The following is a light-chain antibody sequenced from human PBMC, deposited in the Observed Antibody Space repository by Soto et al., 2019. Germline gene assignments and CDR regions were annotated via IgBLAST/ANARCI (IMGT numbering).Light chain of an antibody. J-gene: IGLJ2*01. CDR3: CSYAGTTTV. Sequence: QSALTQPASVSESPGQSITISCTRASSDSGTYNLFAWYQQHPGEAPKLIIYEATQRPSGVSNRFSGSKSGNTASLTISGLQADDEADYYCCSYAGTTTVFGGGTKLTVL. CDR1: SSDSGTYNL. V-gene: IGLV2-23*01. CDR2: EAT.